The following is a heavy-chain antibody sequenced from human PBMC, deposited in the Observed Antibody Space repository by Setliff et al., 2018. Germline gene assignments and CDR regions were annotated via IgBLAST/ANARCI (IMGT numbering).Heavy chain of an antibody. CDR3: ATTKGTGWYFPFDY. CDR1: GFTFSSYV. V-gene: IGHV3-23*01. D-gene: IGHD6-19*01. CDR2: ISGSSVIT. J-gene: IGHJ4*02. Sequence: PWGSLRLSCAASGFTFSSYVLTWVRQAPGKGLEWVSSISGSSVITYYADSVKGRFTISRDNSKNTLYLQMNSLRAEDTAVYYCATTKGTGWYFPFDYWGQGTLVTVSS.